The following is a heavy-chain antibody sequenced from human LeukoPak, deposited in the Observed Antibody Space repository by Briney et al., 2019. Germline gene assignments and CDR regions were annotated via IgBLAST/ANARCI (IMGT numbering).Heavy chain of an antibody. Sequence: PGRSLRLSCVASGFTFDDYAIHWVRQAPGKGLEWVSGISWNSGTINYADSVKGRFTISRDNAKKSLYLQMNSLTLEDTALYYCAKDIDSSGYYYLGYWGQGTLVTVSS. CDR2: ISWNSGTI. J-gene: IGHJ4*02. CDR1: GFTFDDYA. V-gene: IGHV3-9*01. D-gene: IGHD3-22*01. CDR3: AKDIDSSGYYYLGY.